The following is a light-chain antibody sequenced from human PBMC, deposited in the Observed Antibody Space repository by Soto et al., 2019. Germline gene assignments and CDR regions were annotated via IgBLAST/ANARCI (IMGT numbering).Light chain of an antibody. CDR3: SSYTSSSTLVV. CDR1: SSDFGGYSY. CDR2: DVS. Sequence: QSVLTQPASVSGSPGQSITISCTGSSSDFGGYSYVSWYQQHPGKAPKLMIYDVSNRPSGVSNRFSGSKSGNTASLTISGLQAEDEADYYCSSYTSSSTLVVFGTGTKVTVL. J-gene: IGLJ1*01. V-gene: IGLV2-14*03.